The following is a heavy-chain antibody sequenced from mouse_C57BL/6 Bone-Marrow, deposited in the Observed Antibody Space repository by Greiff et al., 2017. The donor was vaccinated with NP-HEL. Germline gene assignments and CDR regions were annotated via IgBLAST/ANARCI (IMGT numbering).Heavy chain of an antibody. J-gene: IGHJ4*01. D-gene: IGHD2-4*01. CDR2: INPNNGGT. CDR1: GYTFTDYY. V-gene: IGHV1-26*01. CDR3: AYDYDVSYAMDY. Sequence: EVQLQQSGPELVKPGASVKISCKASGYTFTDYYMNWVKQSHGKSLEWIGDINPNNGGTSYNQKFKGKATLTVDKSSSTAYMELHSLTSEDSAVYYCAYDYDVSYAMDYWGQGTSVTVSS.